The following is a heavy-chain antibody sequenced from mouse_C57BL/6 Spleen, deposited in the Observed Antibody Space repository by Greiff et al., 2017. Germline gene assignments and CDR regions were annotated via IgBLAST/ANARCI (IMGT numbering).Heavy chain of an antibody. CDR2: IYPGSGST. V-gene: IGHV1-55*01. D-gene: IGHD6-2*01. CDR1: CYTFTSYW. Sequence: VQLQQPGAELVKPGASVKMSCKASCYTFTSYWITWVKQRPGQGLEWIGDIYPGSGSTNYNEKFKSKATLTVDTSSSTAYMQLSSLTSEDSAVYYCARGGLISAYFDYWGQGTTLTVSS. CDR3: ARGGLISAYFDY. J-gene: IGHJ2*01.